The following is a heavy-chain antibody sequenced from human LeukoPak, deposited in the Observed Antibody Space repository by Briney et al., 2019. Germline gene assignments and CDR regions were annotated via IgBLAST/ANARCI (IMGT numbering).Heavy chain of an antibody. CDR3: TTQGPSIAARPRGYYYYYMDV. Sequence: GGTLRLSCAASGFTFSNTWMSWVRQAPGKGLEWVGRIKSKTDGGTTDYAAPVEGRFTITRDDSKNTLYLQMNSLKTEDTAVYYCTTQGPSIAARPRGYYYYYMDVWGKGTTVTVSS. J-gene: IGHJ6*03. V-gene: IGHV3-15*01. D-gene: IGHD6-6*01. CDR2: IKSKTDGGTT. CDR1: GFTFSNTW.